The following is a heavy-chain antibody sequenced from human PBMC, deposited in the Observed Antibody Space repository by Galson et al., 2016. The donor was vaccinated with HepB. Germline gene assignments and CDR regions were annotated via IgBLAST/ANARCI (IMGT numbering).Heavy chain of an antibody. V-gene: IGHV5-51*01. CDR2: IYPGDSDT. J-gene: IGHJ5*02. CDR1: GYRFTSYW. D-gene: IGHD3/OR15-3a*01. CDR3: ARGTGPPNNWFDP. Sequence: QSGAEVKKPGESLKISCTGSGYRFTSYWIGWVRQMPGKVLEWMGIIYPGDSDTRSSPSFQGQVTISADKSISTAYLQWSSLKASDTAMYYCARGTGPPNNWFDPWGQGTLVTVSS.